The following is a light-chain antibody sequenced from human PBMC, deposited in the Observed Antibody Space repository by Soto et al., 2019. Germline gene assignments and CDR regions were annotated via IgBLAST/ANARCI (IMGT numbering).Light chain of an antibody. CDR1: QSINSW. V-gene: IGKV1-5*03. Sequence: DIQMTQSPSTLSASVGDRVTITCRASQSINSWLAWYQQKSGKAPKLLIYKASSLESGVPSRFSGSGSGTEFTLTISSLQPDDFATYYCQQYSGYSGTFGQGTKVETK. CDR2: KAS. J-gene: IGKJ1*01. CDR3: QQYSGYSGT.